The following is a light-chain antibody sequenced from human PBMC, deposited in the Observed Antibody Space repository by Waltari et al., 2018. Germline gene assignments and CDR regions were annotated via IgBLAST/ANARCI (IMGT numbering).Light chain of an antibody. CDR1: QSISTN. Sequence: EIVMTQSPATLSVSPGERATLSCRASQSISTNLAWYQQKPGQAPRLLISGASTRATGIPGRFSGSGSGTEFTLTISSLQSEDFAIYYCQQSYSTPPFTFGPGTKVDIK. CDR2: GAS. J-gene: IGKJ3*01. V-gene: IGKV3-15*01. CDR3: QQSYSTPPFT.